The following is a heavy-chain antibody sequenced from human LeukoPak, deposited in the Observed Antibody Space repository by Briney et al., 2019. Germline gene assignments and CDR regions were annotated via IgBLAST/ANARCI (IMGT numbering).Heavy chain of an antibody. J-gene: IGHJ4*02. CDR3: ARVLRYFDWLGPFDY. V-gene: IGHV4-4*02. D-gene: IGHD3-9*01. CDR2: IYHSGST. Sequence: PSETLSLTCAVSGGSISSSNWWSWVRQPPGKGLEWFGEIYHSGSTNYNPSLKSRVTISVDTSKNQFSLKLSSVTAADTAVYYCARVLRYFDWLGPFDYWGQGTLVTVSS. CDR1: GGSISSSNW.